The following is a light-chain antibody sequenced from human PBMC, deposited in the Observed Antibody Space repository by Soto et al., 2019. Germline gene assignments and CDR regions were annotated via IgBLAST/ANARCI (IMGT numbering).Light chain of an antibody. J-gene: IGKJ3*01. V-gene: IGKV1-39*01. Sequence: DIQMTQSPSSLSASVGDRVTITCRASQTIIRYLNWSQQKPGRAPNLLIYAASSLQSGVPSRFRGSGCGTELTLTISSLQPEDFAAYYCQQSYSSLFTFGPGTKVEI. CDR2: AAS. CDR3: QQSYSSLFT. CDR1: QTIIRY.